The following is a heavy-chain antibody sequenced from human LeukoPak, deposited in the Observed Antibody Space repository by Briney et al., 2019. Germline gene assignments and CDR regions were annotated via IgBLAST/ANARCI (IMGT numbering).Heavy chain of an antibody. Sequence: ALVKVSCKASGYTFTSYDINWVRQATGQGLEWMGWMNPNSGNTGYAQKFQGRVTITRNTSISTAYMELSSLRSEDTAVYYCARGPRSGWYPYYFDYWGQGTLVTVSS. CDR1: GYTFTSYD. V-gene: IGHV1-8*03. J-gene: IGHJ4*02. D-gene: IGHD6-19*01. CDR3: ARGPRSGWYPYYFDY. CDR2: MNPNSGNT.